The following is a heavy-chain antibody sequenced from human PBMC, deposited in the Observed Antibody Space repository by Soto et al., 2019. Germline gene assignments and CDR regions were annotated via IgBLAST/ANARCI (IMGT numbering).Heavy chain of an antibody. V-gene: IGHV3-43*01. CDR3: ARETLSYGSALDV. J-gene: IGHJ6*02. CDR1: DFSFDEYN. CDR2: ITWNGANT. Sequence: GSLKISCAASDFSFDEYNMHWVRQAPGKGLEWLSLITWNGANTYYADSVKGRFTISRDGTTKSVSLQMTSLKREDTGLYYCARETLSYGSALDVWGQGTTVTVSS. D-gene: IGHD3-16*01.